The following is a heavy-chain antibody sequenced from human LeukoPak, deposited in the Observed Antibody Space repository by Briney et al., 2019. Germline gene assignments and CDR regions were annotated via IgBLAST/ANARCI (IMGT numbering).Heavy chain of an antibody. CDR2: FSGSGGST. CDR1: GFTFSSYA. D-gene: IGHD3-22*01. V-gene: IGHV3-23*01. J-gene: IGHJ4*02. Sequence: PGGSLRLSCAASGFTFSSYAMSWVRQAPGKGLEWVSAFSGSGGSTYYADSVEGTFTISRDNSKNTLYLQMNSLRAEDTAVYYCAKGAYYYDSSGYYYYFDYWGQGTLVTVSS. CDR3: AKGAYYYDSSGYYYYFDY.